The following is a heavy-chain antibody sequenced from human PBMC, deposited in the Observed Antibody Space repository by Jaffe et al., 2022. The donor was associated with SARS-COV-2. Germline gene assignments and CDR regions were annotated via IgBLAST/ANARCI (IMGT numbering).Heavy chain of an antibody. V-gene: IGHV1-69*01. J-gene: IGHJ4*02. Sequence: QVQLVQSGAEVKKPGSSVKVSCKASGGTFSSYAISWVRQAPGQGLEWMGGIIPIFGTANYAQKFQGRVTITADESTSTAYMELSSLRSEDTAVYYCARGGGGYCSSTSCQDNYYFDYWGQGTLVTVSS. CDR1: GGTFSSYA. D-gene: IGHD2-2*01. CDR3: ARGGGGYCSSTSCQDNYYFDY. CDR2: IIPIFGTA.